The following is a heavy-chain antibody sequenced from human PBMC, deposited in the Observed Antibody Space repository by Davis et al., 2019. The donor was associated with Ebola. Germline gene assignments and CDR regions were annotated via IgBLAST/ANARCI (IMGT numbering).Heavy chain of an antibody. Sequence: GESLKISCATSGFTFTYSGIHWVRQAPGKGLEWVSYISGSATSTFYADSVKGRFTISRDNARDSLYLQMDSLRVEDTAIYYCARDAFSLSRYDTEDHWGQGTLVTVSS. CDR3: ARDAFSLSRYDTEDH. D-gene: IGHD3-9*01. CDR1: GFTFTYSG. CDR2: ISGSATST. V-gene: IGHV3-48*04. J-gene: IGHJ4*02.